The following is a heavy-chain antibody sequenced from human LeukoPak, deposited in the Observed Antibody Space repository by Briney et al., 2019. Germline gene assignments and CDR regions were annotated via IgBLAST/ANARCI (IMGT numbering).Heavy chain of an antibody. D-gene: IGHD3-3*01. Sequence: GGSLRLSCTASGFTFGDYAMSWVRQAPGKGLEWVGFIRSKAYGGTTEYAASVKGRFTISRDDSKSIAYLQMNSLKTEDTAVYYCTRVGDFWSGYGHFGYWGQGTLVTVSS. V-gene: IGHV3-49*04. CDR1: GFTFGDYA. CDR3: TRVGDFWSGYGHFGY. CDR2: IRSKAYGGTT. J-gene: IGHJ4*02.